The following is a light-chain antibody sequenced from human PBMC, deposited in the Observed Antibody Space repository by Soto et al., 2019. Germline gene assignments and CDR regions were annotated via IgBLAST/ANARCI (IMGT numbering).Light chain of an antibody. J-gene: IGKJ3*01. CDR1: QSVSVN. Sequence: EVVMTQSPATLSASPGERVALSCRASQSVSVNLAWYQHKPGQAPRLLIFRTSTRATGIPARFSGSGSETEFTLTISSLQSEDFALYYCQQYNDWPFVTFGPGTTVDFK. V-gene: IGKV3D-15*01. CDR2: RTS. CDR3: QQYNDWPFVT.